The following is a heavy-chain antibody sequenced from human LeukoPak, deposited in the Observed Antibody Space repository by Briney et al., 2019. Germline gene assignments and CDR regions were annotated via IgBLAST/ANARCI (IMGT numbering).Heavy chain of an antibody. Sequence: GGSLRLSCAASGFTLSSYAMSWVLQAPGKGLEWVSAISGNGDSTYYADSVKGRLTISRDNSKNTLYLQMNSLRAEDTAVYNCARGRGSYSLDYWGQGTLVTVSS. CDR1: GFTLSSYA. CDR3: ARGRGSYSLDY. J-gene: IGHJ4*02. D-gene: IGHD3-10*01. V-gene: IGHV3-23*01. CDR2: ISGNGDST.